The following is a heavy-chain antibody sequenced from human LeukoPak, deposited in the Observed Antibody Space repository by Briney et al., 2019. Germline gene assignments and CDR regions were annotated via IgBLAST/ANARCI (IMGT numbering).Heavy chain of an antibody. Sequence: SETLSLTCTVSGYSISSGYYWGWIRQPPGKGLEWIGSIYHSGSTYYNQSLKSRVTISVDKSKNRFSLKLSSVTAAVTAVYYCARADYSSTWSHDYYYMDVWGKGTTVTVSS. CDR2: IYHSGST. V-gene: IGHV4-38-2*02. CDR1: GYSISSGYY. CDR3: ARADYSSTWSHDYYYMDV. D-gene: IGHD6-13*01. J-gene: IGHJ6*03.